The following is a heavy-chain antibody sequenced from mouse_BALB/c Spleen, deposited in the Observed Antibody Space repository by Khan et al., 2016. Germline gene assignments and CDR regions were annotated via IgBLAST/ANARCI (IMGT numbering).Heavy chain of an antibody. J-gene: IGHJ3*01. D-gene: IGHD1-1*01. CDR2: INPGSGGT. Sequence: QVQLQQSGAELVRPGTSVKVSCKASGYAFTNCLIEWVKQRPGQGLEWLGVINPGSGGTNYNERFQGKATLNADNSSSTAYMQLSSLTSDDAAVYFCASQYGSSYVGFAYWGQGTLVTVSA. CDR3: ASQYGSSYVGFAY. V-gene: IGHV1-54*01. CDR1: GYAFTNCL.